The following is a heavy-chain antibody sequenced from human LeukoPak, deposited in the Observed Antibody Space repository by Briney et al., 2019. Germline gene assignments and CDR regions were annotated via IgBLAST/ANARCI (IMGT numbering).Heavy chain of an antibody. CDR3: ASSRPLSSSGWLRYFDY. CDR1: GFTFDSYG. J-gene: IGHJ4*02. Sequence: GGSLRLSCAASGFTFDSYGMSWVRQAPGKGLEWVSASSSSGFSTYYADSVKGRFTISRDNSKNTLYLQMNSLRAEDTAVYYCASSRPLSSSGWLRYFDYWGQGTLVTVSS. V-gene: IGHV3-23*01. CDR2: SSSSGFST. D-gene: IGHD6-19*01.